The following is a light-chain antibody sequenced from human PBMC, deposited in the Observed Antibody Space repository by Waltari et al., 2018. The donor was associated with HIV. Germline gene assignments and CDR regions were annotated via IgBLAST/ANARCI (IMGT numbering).Light chain of an antibody. CDR1: QSVSSSY. CDR2: DAS. CDR3: QQRSNWPT. V-gene: IGKV3D-20*02. Sequence: EIVLTQSPGTLSLSPGETATLSCRASQSVSSSYLAWYQHKPGQPPRLLIYDASNRATGIPARFSGSGSGTDFTLTISSLEPEDFAVYYCQQRSNWPTFGGGTKVEIK. J-gene: IGKJ4*01.